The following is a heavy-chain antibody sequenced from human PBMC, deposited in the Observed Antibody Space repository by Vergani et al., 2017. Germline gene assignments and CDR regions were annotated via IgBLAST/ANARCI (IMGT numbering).Heavy chain of an antibody. CDR1: GGSISSGGYS. CDR2: MYHSGST. Sequence: QLQLQESGSGLVKPSQTLSLTCAVSGGSISSGGYSWSWIRQPPGKGLEWIGYMYHSGSTNYNPSLETRVTISGDTSKNQFSLKLNSVTAADTAVYYCGRVADFYGLGSRLLDLWGQGILVTVSS. CDR3: GRVADFYGLGSRLLDL. V-gene: IGHV4-30-2*01. J-gene: IGHJ5*02. D-gene: IGHD3-10*01.